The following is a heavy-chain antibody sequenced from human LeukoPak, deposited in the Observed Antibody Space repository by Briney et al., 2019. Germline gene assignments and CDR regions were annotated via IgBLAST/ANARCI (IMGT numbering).Heavy chain of an antibody. Sequence: SQTLSLTCTVSGASVNSGNYYWSWIRQPPGKGLEWIGYIYYSGSTNYNPSLKSRVTISVDTSKNQFSLKLSSVTAADTAVYYCARGDYDSSGYSLDYWGQGTLVTVSS. CDR2: IYYSGST. D-gene: IGHD3-22*01. CDR1: GASVNSGNYY. V-gene: IGHV4-61*01. CDR3: ARGDYDSSGYSLDY. J-gene: IGHJ4*02.